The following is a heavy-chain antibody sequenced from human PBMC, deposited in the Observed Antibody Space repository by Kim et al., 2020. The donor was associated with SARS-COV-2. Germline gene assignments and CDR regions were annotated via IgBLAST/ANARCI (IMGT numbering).Heavy chain of an antibody. CDR3: ARDLLLLYRYYYGMDV. CDR1: GFTFSSYS. D-gene: IGHD2-2*02. V-gene: IGHV3-21*04. CDR2: ISSSSSYI. Sequence: GGSLRLSCAASGFTFSSYSMNWVRQAPGKGLEWVSSISSSSSYIYYADSVKGRFTISRDNAKNSLYLQMNSLRAEDTAVYYCARDLLLLYRYYYGMDVWGQGTTVTVSS. J-gene: IGHJ6*02.